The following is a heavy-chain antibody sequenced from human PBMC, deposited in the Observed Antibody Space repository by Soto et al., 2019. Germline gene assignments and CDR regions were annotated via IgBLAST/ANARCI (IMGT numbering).Heavy chain of an antibody. CDR2: ISGSGGST. V-gene: IGHV3-23*01. CDR1: GFTFSSYA. Sequence: GGSLRLSCAASGFTFSSYAMSWVRQAPGKGLEWVSAISGSGGSTYYADSVKGRFTISRDNSKNTLYLQMNSLRAEDTAVYYCAKALAAYGDSEYYYYGMDVWGQGTTVTVSS. CDR3: AKALAAYGDSEYYYYGMDV. D-gene: IGHD4-17*01. J-gene: IGHJ6*02.